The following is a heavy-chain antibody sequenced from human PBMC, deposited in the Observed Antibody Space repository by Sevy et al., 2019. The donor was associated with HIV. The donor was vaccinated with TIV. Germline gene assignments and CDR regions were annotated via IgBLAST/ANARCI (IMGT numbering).Heavy chain of an antibody. D-gene: IGHD2-2*02. CDR1: GFTFSDYY. CDR3: ARRQYCSSTSCYKDRYYYGMDV. CDR2: ISSSGSTI. Sequence: GGSLRLSCAASGFTFSDYYMSWIRQAPGKGLEWVSYISSSGSTIYYADSLKGRFTISRDNAKNSLYLQMNSLRAEDTAVYYCARRQYCSSTSCYKDRYYYGMDVWGQGTTVTVSS. J-gene: IGHJ6*02. V-gene: IGHV3-11*01.